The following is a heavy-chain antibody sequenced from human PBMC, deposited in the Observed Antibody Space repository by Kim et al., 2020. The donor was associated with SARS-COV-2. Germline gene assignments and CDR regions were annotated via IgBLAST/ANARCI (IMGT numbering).Heavy chain of an antibody. CDR1: GFTFSSYG. J-gene: IGHJ3*02. Sequence: GGSLRLSCAASGFTFSSYGMHWVRQAPGKGLEWVAVISYDGSNKYYADSVKGRFTISRDNSKNTLYLQMNSLRAEDTAVYYCAKDHLRPYYYGSGHDAFDIWGQGTMVTVSS. D-gene: IGHD3-10*01. V-gene: IGHV3-30*18. CDR3: AKDHLRPYYYGSGHDAFDI. CDR2: ISYDGSNK.